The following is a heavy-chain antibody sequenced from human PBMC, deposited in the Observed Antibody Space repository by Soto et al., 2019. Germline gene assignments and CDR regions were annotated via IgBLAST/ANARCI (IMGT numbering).Heavy chain of an antibody. J-gene: IGHJ5*02. CDR2: IKYSGTT. CDR1: GGSISSSRCH. V-gene: IGHV4-39*06. D-gene: IGHD2-15*01. Sequence: SETLSLTCTVSGGSISSSRCHWGWIRQPPWKGLEWIASIKYSGTTFYNPSLKSRVTLSVDTSKNQFALKLSSVTAADTAVYYCARGPHCRRGNCYNWFDPWGQVTLVTVS. CDR3: ARGPHCRRGNCYNWFDP.